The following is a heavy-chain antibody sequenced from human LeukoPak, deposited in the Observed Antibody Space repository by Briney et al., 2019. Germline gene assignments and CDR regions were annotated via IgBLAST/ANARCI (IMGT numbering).Heavy chain of an antibody. Sequence: PGGSLRLSCAASGFTFSTYGMHWVRQAPGKGLEWVSFIWYDGSNKYYADSVKGRFTISRDNPKNTLNLQMNSLRDEDTAVYYCARGGDSAETAFDCWGQGTLVTVSS. CDR2: IWYDGSNK. CDR3: ARGGDSAETAFDC. D-gene: IGHD2-21*02. CDR1: GFTFSTYG. J-gene: IGHJ4*02. V-gene: IGHV3-33*01.